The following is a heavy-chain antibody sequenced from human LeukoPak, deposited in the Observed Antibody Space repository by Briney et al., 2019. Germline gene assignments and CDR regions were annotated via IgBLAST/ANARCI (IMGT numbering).Heavy chain of an antibody. V-gene: IGHV3-30-3*01. CDR2: ISYGGSNE. CDR3: AREVVGAIYFDC. Sequence: QPGGSLRLSCAASGFTFSRSAMHWVRQAPGKGLVWLAFISYGGSNEFYADSVKGRFTISRDNSKNTLYLQMNSLRAEDTAVYYCAREVVGAIYFDCWGQGTLVTVSS. CDR1: GFTFSRSA. J-gene: IGHJ4*02. D-gene: IGHD1-26*01.